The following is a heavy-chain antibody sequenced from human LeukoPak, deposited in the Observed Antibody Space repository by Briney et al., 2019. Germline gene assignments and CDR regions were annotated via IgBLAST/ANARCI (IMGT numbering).Heavy chain of an antibody. Sequence: GASVKVSCKASGYTFTSYYMHWVRQAPGKGLEWMGGFDPEDGETIYAQKFQGRVTMTEDTSTDTAYMELSSLRSEDTAVYYCATGVVATYAGAFVDYWGQGTLVTVSS. CDR2: FDPEDGET. CDR3: ATGVVATYAGAFVDY. D-gene: IGHD5-12*01. CDR1: GYTFTSYY. J-gene: IGHJ4*02. V-gene: IGHV1-24*01.